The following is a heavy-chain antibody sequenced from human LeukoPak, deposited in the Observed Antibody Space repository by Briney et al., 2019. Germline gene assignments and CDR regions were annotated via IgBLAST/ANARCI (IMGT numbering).Heavy chain of an antibody. CDR2: ISAYNGDT. CDR3: ARYSCGWYEGHFDY. J-gene: IGHJ4*02. CDR1: GYTFTNYG. D-gene: IGHD6-19*01. V-gene: IGHV1-18*01. Sequence: ASVKVSCKASGYTFTNYGISWVRQAPGQGLEWMGWISAYNGDTNYAQKLQGRVTMTTDTSTSTAYMELRSLRSDDTAVYYCARYSCGWYEGHFDYWGQGILVTVSS.